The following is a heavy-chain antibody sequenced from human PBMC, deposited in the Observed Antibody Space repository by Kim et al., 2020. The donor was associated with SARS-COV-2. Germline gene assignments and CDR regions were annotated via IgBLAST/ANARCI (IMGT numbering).Heavy chain of an antibody. Sequence: ADSVKRRFTISRDNAKNSLYLQMNSLRAEDTAVYYCARVIVATITQQPDYWGQGTLVTVSS. CDR3: ARVIVATITQQPDY. D-gene: IGHD5-12*01. J-gene: IGHJ4*02. V-gene: IGHV3-11*06.